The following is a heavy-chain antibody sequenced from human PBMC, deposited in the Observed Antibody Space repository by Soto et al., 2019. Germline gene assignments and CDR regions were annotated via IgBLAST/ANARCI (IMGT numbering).Heavy chain of an antibody. D-gene: IGHD3-9*01. J-gene: IGHJ3*02. CDR1: GFTFSNYA. Sequence: GGSLRLSCAASGFTFSNYAMHWVRQAPGKGLEWVAVISYDGNNKYYADSVEGRLTISRDNSKNTLYVQMNSLRVEDTAVYYCARDPYYDILTGCSPYGFDIWGQGTMVTVSS. CDR3: ARDPYYDILTGCSPYGFDI. CDR2: ISYDGNNK. V-gene: IGHV3-30-3*01.